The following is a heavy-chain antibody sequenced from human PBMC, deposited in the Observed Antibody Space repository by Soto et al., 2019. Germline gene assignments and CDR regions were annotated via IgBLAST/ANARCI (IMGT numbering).Heavy chain of an antibody. CDR1: GYTFTSYY. CDR3: ARFKRLVITEKFVGDYYYGMDV. CDR2: INPSGGST. V-gene: IGHV1-46*01. Sequence: QVQLVQSGAEVKKPGASVKVSCKASGYTFTSYYMHWVRQAPGQGLEWMGIINPSGGSTSYAQKFQGRVTMTRDRSTSTVYMELRSLRSEDTAVYYCARFKRLVITEKFVGDYYYGMDVWGQGTTVTVSS. J-gene: IGHJ6*02. D-gene: IGHD3-9*01.